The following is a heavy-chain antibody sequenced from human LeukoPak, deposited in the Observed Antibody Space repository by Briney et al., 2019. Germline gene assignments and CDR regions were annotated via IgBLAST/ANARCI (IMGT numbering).Heavy chain of an antibody. CDR1: GFTFSSYS. Sequence: GGSLRLSCAASGFTFSSYSMNWVRQAPGKGLEWISYIRTSDGLIQYADSVKGRFTISRDNSKNTLYLQMNSLRAEDTAVYYCARVDYDDAFDIWGQGTMVTVSS. CDR2: IRTSDGLI. D-gene: IGHD3-22*01. J-gene: IGHJ3*02. CDR3: ARVDYDDAFDI. V-gene: IGHV3-48*01.